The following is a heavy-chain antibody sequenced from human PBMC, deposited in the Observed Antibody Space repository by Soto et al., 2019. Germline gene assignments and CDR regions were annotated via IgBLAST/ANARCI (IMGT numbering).Heavy chain of an antibody. V-gene: IGHV2-26*01. CDR1: GFSLSNARMG. D-gene: IGHD6-19*01. Sequence: QVTLKESGPVLVKPTETLTLTCTVSGFSLSNARMGVSWIRQPPGTALEWLAHIFSNDEKSYSTSLKSRPTISKTPSKSQVVRTMTNMDPVDTATYYCARSARLGYYYYYYMDVWGKGTTVTVSS. CDR2: IFSNDEK. J-gene: IGHJ6*03. CDR3: ARSARLGYYYYYYMDV.